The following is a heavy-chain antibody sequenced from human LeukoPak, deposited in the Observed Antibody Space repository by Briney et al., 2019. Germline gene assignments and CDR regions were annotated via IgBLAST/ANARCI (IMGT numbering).Heavy chain of an antibody. CDR2: IYYSGST. D-gene: IGHD3-10*01. CDR1: GGSISSYC. J-gene: IGHJ6*03. Sequence: SETLSLTCTVSGGSISSYCWNWIRQPPGKGLEWIGYIYYSGSTNYNPSPKSRVTISVDTSKNQFSLKLSSVTAADTAVYYCARVLKRSGWFGDENLYYYYYMDVWGKGTTVTISS. CDR3: ARVLKRSGWFGDENLYYYYYMDV. V-gene: IGHV4-59*01.